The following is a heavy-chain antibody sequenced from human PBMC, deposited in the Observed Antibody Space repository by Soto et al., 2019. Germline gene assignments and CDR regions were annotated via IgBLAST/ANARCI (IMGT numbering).Heavy chain of an antibody. CDR1: GFTFSSYA. D-gene: IGHD4-17*01. CDR3: ASYHDYGDPLDY. V-gene: IGHV3-21*01. CDR2: ISSSSSYI. Sequence: GGSLRLSCAASGFTFSSYAMSWVRQAPGKGLEWVSAISSSSSYIYYADSVKGRFTISRDNAKNSLYLQMNSLRAEDTAVYYCASYHDYGDPLDYWGQGTLVTVSS. J-gene: IGHJ4*02.